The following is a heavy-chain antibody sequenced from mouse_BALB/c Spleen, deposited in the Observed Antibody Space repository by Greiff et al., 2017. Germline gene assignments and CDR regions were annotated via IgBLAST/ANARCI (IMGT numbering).Heavy chain of an antibody. CDR1: GFTFSDYG. CDR3: ARFPDGYYWYFDV. J-gene: IGHJ1*01. V-gene: IGHV5-15*02. CDR2: IRNLAYSI. Sequence: EVMLVESGGGLVKPGGSRKFSCAASGFTFSDYGMAWVRQAPGKGPEWVAFIRNLAYSIYYAETVTGRFTISSENAKNTLYLEMSSLRSEDTAMYYCARFPDGYYWYFDVWGAGTTVTVSS. D-gene: IGHD2-3*01.